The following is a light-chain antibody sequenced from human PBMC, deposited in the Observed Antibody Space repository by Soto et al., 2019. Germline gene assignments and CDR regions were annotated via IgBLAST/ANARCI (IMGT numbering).Light chain of an antibody. CDR2: EVK. J-gene: IGLJ2*01. Sequence: QSALTQPPSVSASPGQSVTIPCTATSSDVGAYNRVSWYQQYPGTPPKLMISEVKNRPSGVPDRFSGSKSGNTASLTISGLQAEDEADYYCSLYTSSSTVAFGGGTKLTVL. CDR1: SSDVGAYNR. CDR3: SLYTSSSTVA. V-gene: IGLV2-18*01.